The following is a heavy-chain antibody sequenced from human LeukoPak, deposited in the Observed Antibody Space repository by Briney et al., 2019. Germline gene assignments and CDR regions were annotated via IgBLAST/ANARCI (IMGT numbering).Heavy chain of an antibody. CDR3: AKPTGTSIYDY. CDR1: GFTFDDYA. J-gene: IGHJ4*02. V-gene: IGHV3-23*01. CDR2: ISGSGGST. D-gene: IGHD1-1*01. Sequence: GRSLRLSCAASGFTFDDYAMHWVRQAPGKGLEWVSAISGSGGSTYYADSVKGRFTISRDNSKNTLYLQMNSLRAEDTAVYYCAKPTGTSIYDYWGQGTLVTVSS.